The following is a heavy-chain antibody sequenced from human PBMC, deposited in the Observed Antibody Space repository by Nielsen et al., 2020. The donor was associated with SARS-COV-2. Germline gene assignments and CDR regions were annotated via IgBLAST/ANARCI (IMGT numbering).Heavy chain of an antibody. CDR2: INAGNGNT. Sequence: ASVKVSCKASGYTFTTYAMHWVRQAPGQRLEWMGWINAGNGNTKYSQKLQGRVTIARDTSASTVYMELSSLKSEDTAVYYCARAYYDFWSASPSGGFDIWGQGTMVTVSS. D-gene: IGHD3-3*01. CDR3: ARAYYDFWSASPSGGFDI. V-gene: IGHV1-3*01. J-gene: IGHJ3*02. CDR1: GYTFTTYA.